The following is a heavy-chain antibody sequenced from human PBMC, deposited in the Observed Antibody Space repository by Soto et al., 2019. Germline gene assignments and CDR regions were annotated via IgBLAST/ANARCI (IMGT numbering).Heavy chain of an antibody. J-gene: IGHJ3*02. V-gene: IGHV2-5*01. CDR1: GFSLSTSGVG. CDR3: AHRRLFRGITMVRGVISAFDI. D-gene: IGHD3-10*01. Sequence: SGPTLVNPTQTLTLTCTFSGFSLSTSGVGVGWIRQPPGKALEWLALIYWNDDKRYSPSLKSRLTITKDTSKNQVVLKMTNMDPVDTATYYCAHRRLFRGITMVRGVISAFDIWGQGTMVTVSS. CDR2: IYWNDDK.